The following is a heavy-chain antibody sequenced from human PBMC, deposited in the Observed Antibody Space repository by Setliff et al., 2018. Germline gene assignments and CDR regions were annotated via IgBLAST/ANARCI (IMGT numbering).Heavy chain of an antibody. J-gene: IGHJ3*02. Sequence: PSETLSLTCTVSGVSITSHYWSWIRQPPGRALEWIGYIHHSGSTNYNPSLKGRVTLSMDTSRNHFSLNLTSLTAADTALYYCARDNIGPDALDIWGQGTMVTVSS. CDR2: IHHSGST. V-gene: IGHV4-59*11. CDR3: ARDNIGPDALDI. CDR1: GVSITSHY.